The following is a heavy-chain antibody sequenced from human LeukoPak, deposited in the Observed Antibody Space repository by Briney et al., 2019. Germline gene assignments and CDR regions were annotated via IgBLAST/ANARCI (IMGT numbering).Heavy chain of an antibody. Sequence: GGSLRLSCAVSGFTVSGNYMSWVRQAPGKGLEWVGFIRSKACGGTTEYAASVKGRFTISRDDSKSIAYLQMNSLKTEDTAVYYCTRVEYSSGWYPDAFDIWGQGTMVTVSS. CDR2: IRSKACGGTT. D-gene: IGHD6-19*01. CDR1: GFTVSGNY. V-gene: IGHV3-49*04. J-gene: IGHJ3*02. CDR3: TRVEYSSGWYPDAFDI.